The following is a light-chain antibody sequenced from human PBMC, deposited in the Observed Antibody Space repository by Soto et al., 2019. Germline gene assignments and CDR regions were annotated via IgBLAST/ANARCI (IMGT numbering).Light chain of an antibody. Sequence: ERVLTQSPATLSVSPGERGTLSCRASQSVDINLAWYQQKPGQAPRLLIYGASTRATDMSGTFSGRGSGTEFTLTINNLRPEDFAVYYCQQYRGWPRTFGQGTKVEIK. CDR1: QSVDIN. CDR3: QQYRGWPRT. J-gene: IGKJ1*01. V-gene: IGKV3-15*01. CDR2: GAS.